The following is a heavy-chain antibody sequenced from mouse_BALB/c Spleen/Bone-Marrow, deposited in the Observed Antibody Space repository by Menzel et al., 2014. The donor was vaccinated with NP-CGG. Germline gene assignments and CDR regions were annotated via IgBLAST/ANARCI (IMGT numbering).Heavy chain of an antibody. Sequence: VQLQQSGPELVKPGASVKVSCKASGYAFTSYNMYWVKQSHGKSLEWIGYIDTYNGGTSNTPKFKGKATLTVDKSSSTAYMHLNSLTSEDSAVYYCAREEYGRGFAYWGQGTLVTVSA. D-gene: IGHD2-10*02. V-gene: IGHV1S135*01. J-gene: IGHJ3*01. CDR2: IDTYNGGT. CDR3: AREEYGRGFAY. CDR1: GYAFTSYN.